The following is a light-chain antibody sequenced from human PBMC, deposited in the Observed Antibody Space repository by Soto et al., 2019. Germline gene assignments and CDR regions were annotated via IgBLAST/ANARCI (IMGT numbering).Light chain of an antibody. J-gene: IGKJ5*01. CDR1: QSVSSRY. CDR3: QQYGSSIT. Sequence: EIVLTQSPGSLSLSPGERATLSCRASQSVSSRYLAWYQQKPGQAPRLLIYGASTRATGIPARFSGSGSGTDFTLTISRLEPEDFAMFYCQQYGSSITFGQGTRLEIK. V-gene: IGKV3-20*01. CDR2: GAS.